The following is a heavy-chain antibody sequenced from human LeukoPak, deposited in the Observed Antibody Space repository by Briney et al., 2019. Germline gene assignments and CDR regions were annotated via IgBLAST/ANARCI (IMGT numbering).Heavy chain of an antibody. Sequence: ASVKVSCKASGYTFTTYGLSWVRQAPGQGLEWMGWISANNGDTDYAQNFQGRVTMTTDTSTSTAYMELRSLRSDDTAVYYCARTWNYGDGGYWFDPWGQGTLVTVSS. V-gene: IGHV1-18*01. CDR1: GYTFTTYG. CDR3: ARTWNYGDGGYWFDP. D-gene: IGHD1-7*01. CDR2: ISANNGDT. J-gene: IGHJ5*02.